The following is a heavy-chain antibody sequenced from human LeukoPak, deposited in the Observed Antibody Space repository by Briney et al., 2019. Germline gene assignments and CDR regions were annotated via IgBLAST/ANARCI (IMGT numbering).Heavy chain of an antibody. CDR1: GLTFSSYS. Sequence: GGSLRLSCAASGLTFSSYSMNWVRQAPGKGLEWVSSISSSSSYIYYADSVKGRFTISRDNAKNSLYLQMNSLRAEDTAVYYCARRRVSGPGDYWGQGTLVTVSS. J-gene: IGHJ4*02. V-gene: IGHV3-21*01. CDR2: ISSSSSYI. CDR3: ARRRVSGPGDY. D-gene: IGHD3-10*01.